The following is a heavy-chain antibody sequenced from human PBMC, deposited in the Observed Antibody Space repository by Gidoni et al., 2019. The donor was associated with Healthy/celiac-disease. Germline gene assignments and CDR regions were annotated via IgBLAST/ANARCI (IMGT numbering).Heavy chain of an antibody. V-gene: IGHV4-39*01. CDR2: LYYSGRT. CDR3: AGHCDTYYYYYAMDV. Sequence: LQLQESRPGLVKPSETLSLTCTVPGASISTSHYYWGWISQPPGKGRDGIGSLYYSGRTYYNPSLKSRVTITVDTSRNQCSMKRSSVTAADTAVYYCAGHCDTYYYYYAMDVWGQGTTVTVSS. J-gene: IGHJ6*02. CDR1: GASISTSHYY. D-gene: IGHD3-22*01.